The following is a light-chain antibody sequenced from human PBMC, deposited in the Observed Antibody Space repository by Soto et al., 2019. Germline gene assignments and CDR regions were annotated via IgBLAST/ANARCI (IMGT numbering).Light chain of an antibody. CDR2: EVS. Sequence: QSALTQPASVSGSPGQSITISCTGTSSDVGGYNYVSWYQQHPGKAPKLMIYEVSNRPSGVSNRFSGSKSGNTASLPISGLQAEDEADYYCGSYPSSSTVVFGGGTKRTVL. CDR3: GSYPSSSTVV. J-gene: IGLJ2*01. CDR1: SSDVGGYNY. V-gene: IGLV2-14*01.